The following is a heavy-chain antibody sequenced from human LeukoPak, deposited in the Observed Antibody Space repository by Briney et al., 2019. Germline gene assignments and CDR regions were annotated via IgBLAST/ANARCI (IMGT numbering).Heavy chain of an antibody. CDR3: ARGGITMVRGVRRGAYYFDY. Sequence: SVKVSCKASGGTFSSYAISWVRQAPGQGLEWMGGIIPIFGTANYAQKFQGRVTITADKSTSIAYMELSSLRSEDTAVYYCARGGITMVRGVRRGAYYFDYWGQGTLVTVSS. D-gene: IGHD3-10*01. J-gene: IGHJ4*02. CDR2: IIPIFGTA. CDR1: GGTFSSYA. V-gene: IGHV1-69*06.